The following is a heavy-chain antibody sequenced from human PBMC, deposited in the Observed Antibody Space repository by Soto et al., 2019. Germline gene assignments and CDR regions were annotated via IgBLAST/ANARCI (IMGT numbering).Heavy chain of an antibody. J-gene: IGHJ4*02. Sequence: GASVKVSCKASGGTFSSYAISWVRQAPGQGLEWMGGIIPIFGTANYAQKFQGRVTITADESTSTAYMGLSSLRSEDTAVYYCARDPHRSGWLDYWGQGTLVTVSS. V-gene: IGHV1-69*13. CDR1: GGTFSSYA. CDR3: ARDPHRSGWLDY. CDR2: IIPIFGTA. D-gene: IGHD6-25*01.